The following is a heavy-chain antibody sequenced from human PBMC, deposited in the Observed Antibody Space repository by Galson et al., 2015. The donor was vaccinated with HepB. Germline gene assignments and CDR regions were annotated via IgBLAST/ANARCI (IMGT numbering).Heavy chain of an antibody. D-gene: IGHD3-10*01. CDR3: ARSGAYYYGSGSYNFDY. J-gene: IGHJ4*02. CDR1: GYTFSAFG. Sequence: SVKVSCKASGYTFSAFGIAWVRQAPGQGLEWMGWISAYNDNTNYAQKVQGRVTMTTDTSTSTAYMELRSLRSDDTAVYYCARSGAYYYGSGSYNFDYWGQGTLVTVSS. V-gene: IGHV1-18*01. CDR2: ISAYNDNT.